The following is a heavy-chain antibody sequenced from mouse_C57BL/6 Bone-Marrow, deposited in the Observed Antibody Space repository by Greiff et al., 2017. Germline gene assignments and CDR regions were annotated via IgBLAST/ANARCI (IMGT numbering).Heavy chain of an antibody. CDR3: ARGRGLRLQDYLDY. CDR1: GYTFTSYW. CDR2: IYPGSGST. J-gene: IGHJ2*01. D-gene: IGHD3-2*02. Sequence: QVQLQQPGAELVKPGASVKMSCKASGYTFTSYWITWVKQRPGQGLEWIGDIYPGSGSTNYNEKFKSKATLTVDTSSSTAYMQLSSLTSEDSAVYYCARGRGLRLQDYLDYWGEGTTRTGSS. V-gene: IGHV1-55*01.